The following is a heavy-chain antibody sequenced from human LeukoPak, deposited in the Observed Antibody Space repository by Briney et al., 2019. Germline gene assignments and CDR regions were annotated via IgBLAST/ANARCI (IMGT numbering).Heavy chain of an antibody. Sequence: PSETLSLTCSVSGDYINNGGHYWSWIRQPPGKTLEYIGYISHRGSTYYNPSLKSRLTITVDGSRNQFSLKLRSVTAADTAVYYCARSEDSGSYFSFDYWGQGTLVAVSS. J-gene: IGHJ4*02. CDR3: ARSEDSGSYFSFDY. CDR2: ISHRGST. D-gene: IGHD1-26*01. V-gene: IGHV4-30-2*01. CDR1: GDYINNGGHY.